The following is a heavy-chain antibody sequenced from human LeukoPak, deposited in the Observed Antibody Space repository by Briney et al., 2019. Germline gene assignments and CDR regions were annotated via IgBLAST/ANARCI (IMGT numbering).Heavy chain of an antibody. Sequence: GGSLKLSCVASGFTFSGSAMHWVRQASGKGLQWVGRVRSKYNDYATTYAESVKGRFTISRDDSKNTAYLQMNSLKAEDTAIYYCLTNSGNVRSSWYDAFDIWGQGTLVTVSS. D-gene: IGHD6-13*01. CDR3: LTNSGNVRSSWYDAFDI. CDR2: VRSKYNDYAT. CDR1: GFTFSGSA. V-gene: IGHV3-73*01. J-gene: IGHJ3*02.